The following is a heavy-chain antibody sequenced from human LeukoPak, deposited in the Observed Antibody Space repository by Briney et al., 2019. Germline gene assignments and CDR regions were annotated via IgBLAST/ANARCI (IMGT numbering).Heavy chain of an antibody. CDR1: GGSFSGYY. D-gene: IGHD4-17*01. J-gene: IGHJ5*02. CDR2: INHSGST. V-gene: IGHV4-34*01. Sequence: SETLSLTCAVYGGSFSGYYWSWIRQPPGKGLEWIGEINHSGSTNYNPSLKSRVTISVDTSKNQFSLKLSSVTAADTAVYYCARGEDYGDYSWGKGPLVPVS. CDR3: ARGEDYGDYS.